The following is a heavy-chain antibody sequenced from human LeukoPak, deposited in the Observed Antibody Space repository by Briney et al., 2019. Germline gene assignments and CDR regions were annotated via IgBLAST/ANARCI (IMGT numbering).Heavy chain of an antibody. CDR3: AKVCCRCTSCYRYFDY. Sequence: SVKLCCYSSAATFTSYAISRRRQPPGQGLGWMGVIIPIFGTANYAQKFQGRVTITSDDSTSTAYMELSSQISDDTAVDYCAKVCCRCTSCYRYFDYWCQGPLVTVSS. CDR2: IIPIFGTA. V-gene: IGHV1-69*13. CDR1: AATFTSYA. J-gene: IGHJ4*02. D-gene: IGHD2-2*01.